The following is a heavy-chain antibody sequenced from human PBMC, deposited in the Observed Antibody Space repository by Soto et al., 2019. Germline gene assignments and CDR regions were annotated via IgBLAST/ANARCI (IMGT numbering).Heavy chain of an antibody. CDR2: ISAYNGNT. CDR3: ARNFPKNIAVAGFDY. J-gene: IGHJ4*02. Sequence: QVQLVQSGAEVKKPGASVKVSCKASGYTFTSYGISWVRQAPGQGLEWMGWISAYNGNTKYAQKLQGRVTMTTDTSPSTAYRELRSLRSDDTAVYYCARNFPKNIAVAGFDYWGQGTLVTVSS. D-gene: IGHD6-19*01. V-gene: IGHV1-18*01. CDR1: GYTFTSYG.